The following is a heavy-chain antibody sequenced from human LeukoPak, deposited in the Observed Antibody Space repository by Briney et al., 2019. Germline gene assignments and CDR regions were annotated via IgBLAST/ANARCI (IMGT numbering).Heavy chain of an antibody. CDR1: GFTFTSHW. CDR3: ARDIDRAHGD. Sequence: PGGSLRLSCAASGFTFTSHWMTWVRPAPGKGLEWVANIRGDGGDKYYVDSVKGRFTISRDNAKNSVYLQMNSLRGEDTAVYYCARDIDRAHGDWGQGTLVTVSS. V-gene: IGHV3-7*01. D-gene: IGHD2-15*01. J-gene: IGHJ4*02. CDR2: IRGDGGDK.